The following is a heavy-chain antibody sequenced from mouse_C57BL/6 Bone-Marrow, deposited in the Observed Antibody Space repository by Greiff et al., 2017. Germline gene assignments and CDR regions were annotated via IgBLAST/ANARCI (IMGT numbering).Heavy chain of an antibody. CDR2: INPNYGTT. CDR1: GYSFTDYN. D-gene: IGHD1-1*01. J-gene: IGHJ4*01. CDR3: ARSRYYGSSYDAMDY. Sequence: EVKLMESGPELVKPGASVKISCKASGYSFTDYNMNWVKQSNGKSLEWIGVINPNYGTTSYNQKFKGKATLTVDQSSSTAYMQLNSLTSEDSAVYYCARSRYYGSSYDAMDYWGQGTSVTVSS. V-gene: IGHV1-39*01.